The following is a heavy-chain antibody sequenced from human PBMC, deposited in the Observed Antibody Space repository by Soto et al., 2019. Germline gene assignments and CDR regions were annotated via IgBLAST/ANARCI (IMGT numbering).Heavy chain of an antibody. V-gene: IGHV4-4*02. J-gene: IGHJ6*02. CDR3: ARRPGGYSLHRPFDYHHYGMDV. CDR1: GGSISSSNW. CDR2: IYHSGST. D-gene: IGHD5-18*01. Sequence: TLSLTCAVSGGSISSSNWWSWVRQPPGKGLEWIGEIYHSGSTNYNPSLKSRVTISVDKSKNQFSLKLSSVTAADTDVYYCARRPGGYSLHRPFDYHHYGMDVSGQGTTVTLSS.